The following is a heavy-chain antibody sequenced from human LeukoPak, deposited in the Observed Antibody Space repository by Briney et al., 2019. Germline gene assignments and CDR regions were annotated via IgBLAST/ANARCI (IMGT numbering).Heavy chain of an antibody. Sequence: HGESLKISCKASGYSFTTYWIGWVRQMPGKGLEWMGIIYPGDSDTRYSPSFQGQVTISADKSISTAYLQWSSLKASDTAMYYCARRWSSGYPYFDYWGQGTLVTVSS. J-gene: IGHJ4*02. CDR1: GYSFTTYW. CDR2: IYPGDSDT. D-gene: IGHD3-22*01. CDR3: ARRWSSGYPYFDY. V-gene: IGHV5-51*01.